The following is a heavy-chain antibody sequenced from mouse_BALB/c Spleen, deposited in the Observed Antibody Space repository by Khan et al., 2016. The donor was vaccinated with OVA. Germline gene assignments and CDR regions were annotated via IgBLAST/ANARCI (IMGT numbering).Heavy chain of an antibody. Sequence: VRLQQSGSELVKPGPSMKISCKASGYSFSGYTMYWVKQSHGKNLEWIGLINPNNGGTYYNQKFKGKATLTADTSSSTAYMELLSLTSDYSAVYYCARSGYGNPFAYWGQGTLVTVSA. CDR2: INPNNGGT. V-gene: IGHV1-18*01. CDR1: GYSFSGYT. J-gene: IGHJ3*01. CDR3: ARSGYGNPFAY. D-gene: IGHD2-10*02.